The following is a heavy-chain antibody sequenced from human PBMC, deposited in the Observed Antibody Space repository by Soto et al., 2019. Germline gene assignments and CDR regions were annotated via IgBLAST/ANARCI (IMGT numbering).Heavy chain of an antibody. CDR3: VIDRGYTVYDWQY. Sequence: EVQLVESGGGLVQPGGSLRLSCAASGFPFSSYAMNWVRQAPGKGLEWVSYINSGSSTIYYADSAKGRFTISRDNAKNSLYLQMNSLRDEYTAVYFCVIDRGYTVYDWQYWGQGARVGFSS. V-gene: IGHV3-48*02. CDR1: GFPFSSYA. CDR2: INSGSSTI. D-gene: IGHD5-12*01. J-gene: IGHJ4*02.